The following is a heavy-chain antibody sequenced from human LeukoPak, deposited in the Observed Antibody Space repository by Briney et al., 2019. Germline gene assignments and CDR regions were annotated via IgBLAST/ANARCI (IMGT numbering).Heavy chain of an antibody. V-gene: IGHV1-2*04. D-gene: IGHD6-19*01. CDR2: INPNSGGT. CDR1: GYTFTGYY. CDR3: ARGRMAGTYVFDS. Sequence: GASVKVSCKASGYTFTGYYMHWVRQAPGQGLEWMGWINPNSGGTNYAQKFQGWVTMTRDTSISTAYMELSRLRSDDTAVYYCARGRMAGTYVFDSWGQGTLVTVSS. J-gene: IGHJ4*02.